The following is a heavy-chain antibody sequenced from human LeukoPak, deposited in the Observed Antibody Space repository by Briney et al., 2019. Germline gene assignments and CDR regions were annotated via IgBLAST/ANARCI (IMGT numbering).Heavy chain of an antibody. V-gene: IGHV3-11*01. CDR1: GFTFSDYY. Sequence: PGGSLRLSCAASGFTFSDYYMSWIRQAPGKGLEWVSYISSSGSTIYYADSVKGRSTISRDNAKNSLYLQMNSLRAEDTAVYYCAATITIFGVVIPQFDYWGQGTLVTVSS. D-gene: IGHD3-3*01. CDR3: AATITIFGVVIPQFDY. J-gene: IGHJ4*02. CDR2: ISSSGSTI.